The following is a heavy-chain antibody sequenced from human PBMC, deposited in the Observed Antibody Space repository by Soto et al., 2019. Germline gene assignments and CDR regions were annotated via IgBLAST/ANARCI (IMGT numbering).Heavy chain of an antibody. J-gene: IGHJ4*02. Sequence: QVQLQESGPGLVKPSETLSLTCTVSGASITSSYWTWFRQPPGQGLESIGYIYYTGDTNTNPSLKRQVTTSIDTPQNHFSLKLSSVTAADTAVYSCARYARPPDFWGQGTLVTVSS. CDR3: ARYARPPDF. CDR1: GASITSSY. D-gene: IGHD2-2*01. V-gene: IGHV4-59*01. CDR2: IYYTGDT.